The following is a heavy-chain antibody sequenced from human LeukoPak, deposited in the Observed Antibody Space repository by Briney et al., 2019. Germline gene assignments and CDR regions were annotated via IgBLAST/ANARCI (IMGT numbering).Heavy chain of an antibody. V-gene: IGHV4-30-4*01. CDR3: ARAANGWHFDY. J-gene: IGHJ4*02. CDR1: GGSISSGDYY. Sequence: SETLSLTCTVSGGSISSGDYYWSWIRQPPGKGLEWIGYIYYSGSTYYNPSLKSRVTISVDTSKNQFSLKLSSVIAADTAVYYCARAANGWHFDYWGQGTLVTVSS. D-gene: IGHD1-1*01. CDR2: IYYSGST.